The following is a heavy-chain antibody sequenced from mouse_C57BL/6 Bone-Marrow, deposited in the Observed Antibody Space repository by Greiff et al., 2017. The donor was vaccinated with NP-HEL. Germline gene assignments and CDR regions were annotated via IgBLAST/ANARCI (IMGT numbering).Heavy chain of an antibody. Sequence: EVKLMESEGGLVQPGSSMKLSCTTSGFTFSDYYMAWVRQVPEKGLDWVVNINYDGSSTYYLDSLKSRFIISRDNAKNILYLQMSSLKSEDTATYYCAREGGLRRRTYAMDYWGQGTSVTVSS. CDR2: INYDGSST. CDR1: GFTFSDYY. J-gene: IGHJ4*01. V-gene: IGHV5-16*01. CDR3: AREGGLRRRTYAMDY. D-gene: IGHD2-4*01.